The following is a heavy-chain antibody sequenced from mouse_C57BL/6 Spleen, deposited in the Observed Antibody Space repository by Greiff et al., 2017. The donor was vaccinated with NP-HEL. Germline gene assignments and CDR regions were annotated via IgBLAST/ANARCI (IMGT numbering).Heavy chain of an antibody. V-gene: IGHV10-1*01. D-gene: IGHD2-4*01. J-gene: IGHJ2*01. CDR1: GFSFNTYA. CDR3: VRQYDYDRRDGYFDY. Sequence: EVKLVESGGGLVQPKGSLKLSCAASGFSFNTYAMNWVRQAPGKGLEWVARIRSKSNNYATYYADSVKDRFTISRDDSESMLYLQMNNLKTEDTAMYYCVRQYDYDRRDGYFDYWGQGTTLTVSS. CDR2: IRSKSNNYAT.